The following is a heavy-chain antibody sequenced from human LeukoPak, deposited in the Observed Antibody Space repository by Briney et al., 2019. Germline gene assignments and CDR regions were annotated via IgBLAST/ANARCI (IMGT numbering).Heavy chain of an antibody. D-gene: IGHD2-2*01. V-gene: IGHV4-30-4*08. CDR2: IYYSGGT. CDR3: ARVGLDCSSTSCYLNWFDP. CDR1: GGSISSGDYY. Sequence: SETLSLTCTVSGGSISSGDYYWSWIRQPPGKGLEWIGYIYYSGGTYYNPSLKSRVTISVDTSKNQFSLKLSSVTAADTAVYYCARVGLDCSSTSCYLNWFDPWGQGTLVTVSS. J-gene: IGHJ5*02.